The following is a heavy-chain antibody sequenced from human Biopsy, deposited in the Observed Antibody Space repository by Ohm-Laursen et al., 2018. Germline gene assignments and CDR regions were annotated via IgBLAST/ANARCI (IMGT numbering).Heavy chain of an antibody. D-gene: IGHD3-10*01. CDR2: IYNSEST. CDR1: GESSSGYF. J-gene: IGHJ5*02. V-gene: IGHV4-34*01. CDR3: ARRVSGSGRVDP. Sequence: TLSLTCAVNGESSSGYFLNWIRQPPGKGLEWIGNIYNSESTSTYYNLSLKGRVSISVDTSHNQFSLKLTSVTAADTAVYFCARRVSGSGRVDPWGQGTLVTVSS.